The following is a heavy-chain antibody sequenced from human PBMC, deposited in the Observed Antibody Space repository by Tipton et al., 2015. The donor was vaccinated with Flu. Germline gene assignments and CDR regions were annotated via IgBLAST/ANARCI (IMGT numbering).Heavy chain of an antibody. CDR3: AAARWLQRALDY. Sequence: TLSLTCTVSGYSISSGYYWGWIRQPPGKGLEWIGSIYHSGSTYYNPSLKSRVTISVDTSKNQFSLKLSSVTAADTAVYYCAAARWLQRALDYWGQGTLVTVSS. D-gene: IGHD5-24*01. V-gene: IGHV4-38-2*02. CDR1: GYSISSGYY. CDR2: IYHSGST. J-gene: IGHJ4*02.